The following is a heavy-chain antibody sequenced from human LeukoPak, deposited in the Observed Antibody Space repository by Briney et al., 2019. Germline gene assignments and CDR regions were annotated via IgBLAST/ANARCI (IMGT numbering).Heavy chain of an antibody. CDR3: ARALGSSSWNWFDP. Sequence: GASVKVSCKASGYTFTSYDINWVRQATGQGLEWMGWMNPNSGNTGYAQKFQGKVTMTRNTSISTAYMELSSLRSEDTAVYYCARALGSSSWNWFDPWGQGTLVTVSS. CDR1: GYTFTSYD. D-gene: IGHD6-13*01. V-gene: IGHV1-8*01. J-gene: IGHJ5*02. CDR2: MNPNSGNT.